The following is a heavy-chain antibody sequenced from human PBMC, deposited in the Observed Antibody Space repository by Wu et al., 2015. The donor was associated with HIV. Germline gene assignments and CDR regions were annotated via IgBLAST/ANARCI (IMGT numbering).Heavy chain of an antibody. J-gene: IGHJ4*02. D-gene: IGHD6-13*01. CDR2: ISAYNGNT. V-gene: IGHV1-18*01. CDR3: ARGREKNPSSDSWSLRFDS. Sequence: QVQLVQSGAEVKKPGASVKVSCKASGYTFTSYGISWVRQAPGQGLEWMGWISAYNGNTNYAQKLQGRVTMTRNTFISTAYMELSSLRFEDTAIYYCARGREKNPSSDSWSLRFDSWGQGTLVTLSS. CDR1: GYTFTSYG.